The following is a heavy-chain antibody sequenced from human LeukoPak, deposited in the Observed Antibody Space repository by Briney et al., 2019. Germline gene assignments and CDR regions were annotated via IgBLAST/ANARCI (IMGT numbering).Heavy chain of an antibody. V-gene: IGHV3-30-3*01. D-gene: IGHD1-20*01. J-gene: IGHJ5*02. Sequence: GGPLRLSCAASGFTFSSYAMHWVRQAPGKGLEWVAVISYDGSNKYYADSVKGRFTISRDNSKNTLYLQMNSLRAEDTAVYYCARAVNWSLPNWFDPWGQGTLVTVSS. CDR3: ARAVNWSLPNWFDP. CDR2: ISYDGSNK. CDR1: GFTFSSYA.